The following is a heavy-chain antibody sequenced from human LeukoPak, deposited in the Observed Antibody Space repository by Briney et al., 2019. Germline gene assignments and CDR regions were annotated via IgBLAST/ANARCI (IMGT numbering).Heavy chain of an antibody. D-gene: IGHD6-6*01. Sequence: GGSLRLSCAASGFTFSSYSMNWVRQAPGKGLEWVSSISSSSSYIYYADSVKGRFTISRDNAKNSLYLQMNSLRAEDTAVYYCARVGYSSSPGVSNWFDPWGQGTLVTVSS. CDR3: ARVGYSSSPGVSNWFDP. CDR1: GFTFSSYS. J-gene: IGHJ5*02. V-gene: IGHV3-21*01. CDR2: ISSSSSYI.